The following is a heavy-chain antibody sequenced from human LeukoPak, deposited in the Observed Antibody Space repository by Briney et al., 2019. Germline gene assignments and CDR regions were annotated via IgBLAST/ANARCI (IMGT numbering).Heavy chain of an antibody. Sequence: GGSLRLSCAASGFTFSDYYMSWIRQAPGKGLEWVANIKQDGSDKYYVDSVKGRFTISRDNAKNSLYLQMNSLSAEDTAVYYCARSLGYCSAGSCFPFDYWGQGTLVTVSS. CDR2: IKQDGSDK. CDR3: ARSLGYCSAGSCFPFDY. J-gene: IGHJ4*02. CDR1: GFTFSDYY. D-gene: IGHD2-15*01. V-gene: IGHV3-7*05.